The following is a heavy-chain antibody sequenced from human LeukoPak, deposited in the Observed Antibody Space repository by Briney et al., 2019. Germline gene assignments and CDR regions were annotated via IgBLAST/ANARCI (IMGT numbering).Heavy chain of an antibody. Sequence: GALVKVSCKASGYTFSNYDISWVRQAPGKGLEWMGWISPYNGNTDSAQKFQGRVTLTTDTSTSTAYMELRSLTSDDTAVYYCATGGGDWYSDLWGRGTLVTVSS. CDR2: ISPYNGNT. J-gene: IGHJ2*01. V-gene: IGHV1-18*01. CDR3: ATGGGDWYSDL. D-gene: IGHD3-10*01. CDR1: GYTFSNYD.